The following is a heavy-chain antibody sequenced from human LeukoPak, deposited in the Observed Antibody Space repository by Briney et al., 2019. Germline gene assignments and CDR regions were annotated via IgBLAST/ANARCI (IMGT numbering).Heavy chain of an antibody. CDR2: ISSSTDYI. D-gene: IGHD6-19*01. Sequence: GGSLRLSCAASGITFRIYTMTWVRQAPGKGLEWVSSISSSTDYIYYADSVKGRFTISRDNAKNSLYLQMNSLRAEDTAVYYCATLAVAGSGYYFDYWGQGTLVTVSS. J-gene: IGHJ4*02. CDR3: ATLAVAGSGYYFDY. V-gene: IGHV3-21*01. CDR1: GITFRIYT.